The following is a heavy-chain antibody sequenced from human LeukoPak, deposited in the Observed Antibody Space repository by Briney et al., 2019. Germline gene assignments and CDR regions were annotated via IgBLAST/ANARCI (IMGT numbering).Heavy chain of an antibody. D-gene: IGHD1-26*01. CDR3: ARDTSASPDDY. J-gene: IGHJ4*02. CDR1: GFTFSDLY. V-gene: IGHV3-72*01. CDR2: IRNKAQRYTT. Sequence: GGSLRLSCAASGFTFSDLYMNWVRQAPGKGLEWVGCIRNKAQRYTTEYATSVKGRFTISRDDSKNSLFLQMNSLKTEDTAVYYCARDTSASPDDYWGPGTLVTVSS.